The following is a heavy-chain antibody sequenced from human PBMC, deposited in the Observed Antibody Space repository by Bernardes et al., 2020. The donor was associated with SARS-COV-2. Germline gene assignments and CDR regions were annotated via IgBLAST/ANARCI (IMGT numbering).Heavy chain of an antibody. J-gene: IGHJ4*02. CDR2: VSGVGLAT. CDR1: GLTFGNFA. Sequence: GGSLRLSCGAFGLTFGNFAMTWVRQAPGKGLEWVATVSGVGLATFYADSVKGRFTISRDNSKNTVNLQMNSLRTEDTAVYYCAKGGHYSPCDYWGQGTLVAVSS. CDR3: AKGGHYSPCDY. V-gene: IGHV3-23*01. D-gene: IGHD2-21*01.